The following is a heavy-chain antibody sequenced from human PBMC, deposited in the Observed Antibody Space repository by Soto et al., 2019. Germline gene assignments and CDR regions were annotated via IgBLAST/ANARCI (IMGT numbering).Heavy chain of an antibody. CDR1: GYSFTSYW. V-gene: IGHV5-10-1*01. J-gene: IGHJ6*02. Sequence: GESLKISCKGSGYSFTSYWISWVRQMPGKGLEWMGRIDPSDSYTNYSPSFQGHVTISADKSISTAYLQWSSLKASDTAMYYCAGGRKYSSSPYYYYGMDVWGQGTTVTVSS. CDR3: AGGRKYSSSPYYYYGMDV. D-gene: IGHD6-6*01. CDR2: IDPSDSYT.